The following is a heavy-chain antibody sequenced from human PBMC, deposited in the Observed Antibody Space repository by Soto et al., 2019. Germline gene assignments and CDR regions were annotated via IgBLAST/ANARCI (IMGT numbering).Heavy chain of an antibody. CDR2: INTYNGNT. CDR3: ARGVGSGTYYNQYNWFDP. J-gene: IGHJ5*02. CDR1: GNTFTKYY. V-gene: IGHV1-18*04. Sequence: ASVKVSCKASGNTFTKYYMHWVRQAPGQGLEWMGWINTYNGNTNHAQKLQGRVTMTTDTSTSTAYMELRSLRSDDTAVYYCARGVGSGTYYNQYNWFDPWGQGTLVTVSS. D-gene: IGHD3-10*01.